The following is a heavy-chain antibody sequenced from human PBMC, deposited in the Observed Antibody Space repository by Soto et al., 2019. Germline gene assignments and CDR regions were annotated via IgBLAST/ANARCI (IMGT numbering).Heavy chain of an antibody. D-gene: IGHD3-22*01. CDR3: TTDSYITTVIVRFDY. Sequence: GGSLRLSCAASGFTFTNAWINWVRQAPGKGLEWVGRIKSKIDGGTTDFAAPVKGRFAISRDDSKNMVYLQMNSLKTEDTAIYYCTTDSYITTVIVRFDYWGHGTLVTGSS. J-gene: IGHJ4*01. V-gene: IGHV3-15*07. CDR2: IKSKIDGGTT. CDR1: GFTFTNAW.